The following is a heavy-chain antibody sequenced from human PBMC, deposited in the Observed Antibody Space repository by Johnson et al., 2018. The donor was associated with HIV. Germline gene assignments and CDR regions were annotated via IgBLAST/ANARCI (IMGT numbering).Heavy chain of an antibody. D-gene: IGHD6-13*01. Sequence: VQLVESGGGLVQPGRSLRLSCAASGLTFDDYAMHWVRQAPGKGLEWVSGISWNSGSIGYADSVKGRFTISRDNAKNSLYLQMNSLRAEDTALYYCAKDRDLAAAGTDAFDIWGQGTMVTVSS. V-gene: IGHV3-9*01. J-gene: IGHJ3*02. CDR1: GLTFDDYA. CDR2: ISWNSGSI. CDR3: AKDRDLAAAGTDAFDI.